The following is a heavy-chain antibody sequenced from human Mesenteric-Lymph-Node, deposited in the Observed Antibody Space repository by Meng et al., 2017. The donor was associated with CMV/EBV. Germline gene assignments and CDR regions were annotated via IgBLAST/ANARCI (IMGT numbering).Heavy chain of an antibody. Sequence: KASGYTFTSYYMHWVRQAPGQGLEWMGGIIPIFGTANYAQKFQGRVTITTDESTSTAYMELSSLRSEDTAVYYCARDRLYGDYPEPNFDYGGQGTLVTVS. CDR2: IIPIFGTA. CDR1: GYTFTSYY. V-gene: IGHV1-69*05. CDR3: ARDRLYGDYPEPNFDY. D-gene: IGHD4-17*01. J-gene: IGHJ4*02.